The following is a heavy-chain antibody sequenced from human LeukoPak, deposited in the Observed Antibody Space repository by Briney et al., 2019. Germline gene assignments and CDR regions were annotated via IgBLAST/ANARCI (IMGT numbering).Heavy chain of an antibody. CDR1: GGSISSGGYS. J-gene: IGHJ4*02. D-gene: IGHD4-17*01. Sequence: PSQTLSLTCAVSGGSISSGGYSWSWIRQPPGKGLEWIGYIYHSGRTYYNPSLKSRVTISVDRSKNQFSLKLSSVTAADTAVYYCARGGTATTSFSFDYWGQGTLVTVSS. V-gene: IGHV4-30-2*01. CDR2: IYHSGRT. CDR3: ARGGTATTSFSFDY.